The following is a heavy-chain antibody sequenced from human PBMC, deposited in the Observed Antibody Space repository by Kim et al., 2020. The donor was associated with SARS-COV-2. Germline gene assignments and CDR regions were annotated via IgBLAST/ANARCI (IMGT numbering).Heavy chain of an antibody. CDR3: ARGGSVPFDP. D-gene: IGHD2-15*01. V-gene: IGHV1-8*01. CDR2: NT. Sequence: NTGYAQKFQGRVTMTRNTSISTAYMELSSLKSEDTAIYYCARGGSVPFDPWGQGTLVTVSS. J-gene: IGHJ5*02.